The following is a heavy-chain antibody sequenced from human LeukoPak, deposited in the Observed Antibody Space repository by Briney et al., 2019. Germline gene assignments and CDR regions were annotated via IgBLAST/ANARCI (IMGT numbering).Heavy chain of an antibody. CDR3: ARDVQLYGDYLGY. CDR1: GFTFSSYA. D-gene: IGHD4-17*01. J-gene: IGHJ4*02. V-gene: IGHV3-30-3*01. Sequence: GGSLRLSCAASGFTFSSYAMHWVRQAPGKGLEWVAVISYDGSNKYYADSVKGRFTISRDNSKNTLYLQMNSLRAEDTAVYYCARDVQLYGDYLGYWGQGTLVTVSS. CDR2: ISYDGSNK.